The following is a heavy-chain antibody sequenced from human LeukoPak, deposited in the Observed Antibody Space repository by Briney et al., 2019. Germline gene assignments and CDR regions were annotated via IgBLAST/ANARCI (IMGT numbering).Heavy chain of an antibody. Sequence: GASVKVSCKASGYTFTNYAMNWVRQTPGQWLEWMGWINTNTGNPTYAQGFTGRFVFSLDTSVSTAYLQISSLKAEDTALYYCARGPTYSSGYRFGYWGQGTLVTVSS. J-gene: IGHJ4*02. CDR2: INTNTGNP. CDR1: GYTFTNYA. D-gene: IGHD3-22*01. V-gene: IGHV7-4-1*02. CDR3: ARGPTYSSGYRFGY.